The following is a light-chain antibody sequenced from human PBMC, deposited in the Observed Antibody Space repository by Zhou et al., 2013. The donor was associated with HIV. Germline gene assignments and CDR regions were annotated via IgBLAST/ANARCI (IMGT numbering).Light chain of an antibody. CDR1: QSISNK. CDR2: DAS. Sequence: EIVMTQSPATLSVSPGERATLSCRASQSISNKLAWYQLNPRQAPRLLIYDASTRATGIPARFSGSGSGTEFTLTISSMQSEDFAVYYCQQYNNWPPPTFGQGTKLEI. J-gene: IGKJ2*01. CDR3: QQYNNWPPPT. V-gene: IGKV3-15*01.